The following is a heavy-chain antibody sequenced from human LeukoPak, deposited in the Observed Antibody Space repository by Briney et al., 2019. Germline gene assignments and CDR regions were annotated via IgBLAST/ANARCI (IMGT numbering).Heavy chain of an antibody. CDR3: ARVSRGRDRTGEPTFYFDY. D-gene: IGHD7-27*01. CDR1: GGSISGSY. J-gene: IGHJ4*02. V-gene: IGHV4-59*12. Sequence: SETLSLTCTVSGGSISGSYWSWIRQPPGKALDWIGGIYYTGSTSYNLSLKSRVTMSVDTSKNQFSLQLRSVTPEDTAVYYCARVSRGRDRTGEPTFYFDYWGQGALVTVSS. CDR2: IYYTGST.